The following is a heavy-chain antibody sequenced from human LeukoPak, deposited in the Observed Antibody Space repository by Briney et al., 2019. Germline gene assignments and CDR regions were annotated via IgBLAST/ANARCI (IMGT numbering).Heavy chain of an antibody. CDR1: GFTFSSYS. V-gene: IGHV3-48*01. J-gene: IGHJ4*02. CDR2: ISVSRSSI. CDR3: ATGYCSGSGCNSEGD. Sequence: GGSLRLSCAASGFTFSSYSMHWVRQAPGKGLEWVSSISVSRSSIYYADSAKGRFTISRDNAKNSLFLQMDSLRAEDTAAYCCATGYCSGSGCNSEGDWGQGTLVTVSS. D-gene: IGHD2-15*01.